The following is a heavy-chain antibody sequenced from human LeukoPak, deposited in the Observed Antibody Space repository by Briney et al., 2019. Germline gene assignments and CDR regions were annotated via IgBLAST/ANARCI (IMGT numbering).Heavy chain of an antibody. D-gene: IGHD1-20*01. CDR2: INPSSGNT. CDR1: GYTFTGHY. Sequence: ASVKVSCKASGYTFTGHYIHWVRQAPGQGLEWMGLINPSSGNTPYAQQFQGRVTMTRDTSTSTVYMELSSLRSEDTAVYYCARHSLIGTTPFDYWGQGTLVTVPS. V-gene: IGHV1-46*01. J-gene: IGHJ4*02. CDR3: ARHSLIGTTPFDY.